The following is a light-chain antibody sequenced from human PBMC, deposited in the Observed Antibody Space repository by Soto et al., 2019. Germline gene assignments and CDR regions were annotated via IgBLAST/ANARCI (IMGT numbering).Light chain of an antibody. Sequence: ALTQPASVSGSPGQSITISCTGTSSDVGGYNFVSWYQQHPGKAPKLMIYEVSNRPSGVSYRFSGSKSGNTASLTISGLQAEDEADYYCSSYTSSVTLVFGGGTKLTVL. CDR1: SSDVGGYNF. CDR2: EVS. V-gene: IGLV2-14*01. J-gene: IGLJ2*01. CDR3: SSYTSSVTLV.